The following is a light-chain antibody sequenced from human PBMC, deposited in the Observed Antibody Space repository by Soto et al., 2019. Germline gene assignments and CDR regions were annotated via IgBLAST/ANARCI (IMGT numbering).Light chain of an antibody. CDR1: SSDVGGYNY. V-gene: IGLV2-14*03. J-gene: IGLJ1*01. CDR2: HVS. CDR3: TSYTSSTAYI. Sequence: QSALTQPASVSGSPGQSITISCTGTSSDVGGYNYVSWYQQHPGDAPKLMIYHVSNRPSGVSNRFSGSKSGNTASLTISGLQAEDEADYYCTSYTSSTAYIFVTGTKVTV.